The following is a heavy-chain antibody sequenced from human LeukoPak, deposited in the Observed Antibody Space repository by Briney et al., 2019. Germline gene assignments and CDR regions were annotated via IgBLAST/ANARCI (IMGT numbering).Heavy chain of an antibody. CDR2: ISWDSGII. CDR1: GFIFDDYA. J-gene: IGHJ5*02. D-gene: IGHD4-17*01. Sequence: PGRSLRLSCAASGFIFDDYAMHWVRQAPGKGLEWVSGISWDSGIIGYADSVKGRFTIGRDNAKNSLYLQMDSLRPEDTALYYCVKDQTTVSLSGWFDPRGQGTLVTVSS. CDR3: VKDQTTVSLSGWFDP. V-gene: IGHV3-9*01.